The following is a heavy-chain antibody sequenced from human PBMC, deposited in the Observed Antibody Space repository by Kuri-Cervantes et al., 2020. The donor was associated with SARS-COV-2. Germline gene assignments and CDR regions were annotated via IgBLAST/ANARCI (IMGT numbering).Heavy chain of an antibody. CDR3: ARSVCSGGSCRLKGGPYYFDY. J-gene: IGHJ4*02. D-gene: IGHD2-15*01. CDR1: GFIFSGYS. V-gene: IGHV3-48*01. CDR2: ISKNSDTI. Sequence: GGSLRLSCAASGFIFSGYSMNWVRQAPGKGLEWLSYISKNSDTISYADSVKGRFTISRGNAKDSLYLQMSSLRAEDTAFYYCARSVCSGGSCRLKGGPYYFDYWGQGTLVTVSS.